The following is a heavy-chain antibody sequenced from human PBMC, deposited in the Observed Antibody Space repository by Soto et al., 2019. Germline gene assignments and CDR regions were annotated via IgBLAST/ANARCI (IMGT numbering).Heavy chain of an antibody. V-gene: IGHV1-18*01. CDR2: ISAYNGNT. CDR3: ARGVRVPHGSAFDT. J-gene: IGHJ3*02. CDR1: GGTFSSYA. Sequence: AVKVSCKASGGTFSSYAISWVRQAPGQGLEWMGWISAYNGNTNYAQKLQGRVTVTTDTSTSTAYMELRSLRSDETAVYYCARGVRVPHGSAFDTWGQGTMVTVSS.